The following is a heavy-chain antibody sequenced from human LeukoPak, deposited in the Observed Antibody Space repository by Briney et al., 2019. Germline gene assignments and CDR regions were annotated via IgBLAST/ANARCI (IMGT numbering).Heavy chain of an antibody. CDR3: ARETGPNWFDP. V-gene: IGHV3-66*01. J-gene: IGHJ5*02. CDR2: IYSGGST. CDR1: GFTVSSNY. Sequence: GGSLRLSCAASGFTVSSNYMSWVRQAPGKGLEWVSVIYSGGSTYYADSVKGRFTISRDNSKNTLYLQMNSLRAEDTAVYYCARETGPNWFDPWGQGTLVTVSS.